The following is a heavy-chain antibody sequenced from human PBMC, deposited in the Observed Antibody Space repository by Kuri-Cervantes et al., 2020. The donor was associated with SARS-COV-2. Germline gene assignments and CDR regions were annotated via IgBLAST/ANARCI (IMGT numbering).Heavy chain of an antibody. CDR3: ARGRATVTVIGAFDF. Sequence: GESLKISCAASGFTFSSYGMHWVRQAPGKGLEWVAVIWFDGSNEYYADSVKGRFTISRDNSKDTVYLQMNSLRAEDTAVYYCARGRATVTVIGAFDFWSQGTMVTVSS. CDR2: IWFDGSNE. J-gene: IGHJ3*01. D-gene: IGHD4-17*01. V-gene: IGHV3-33*01. CDR1: GFTFSSYG.